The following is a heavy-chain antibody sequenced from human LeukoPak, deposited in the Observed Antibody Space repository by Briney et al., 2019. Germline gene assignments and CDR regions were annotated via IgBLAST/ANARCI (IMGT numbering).Heavy chain of an antibody. V-gene: IGHV1-2*02. CDR3: AAGYVSNYYYFDS. Sequence: ASVKVSCKASGYTFTASSMHWVRQAPGQGLEWMGWITPNSGGTNFAQKFQGRVTMTRDTSISTAYMELSRLRSGDTAVYYCAAGYVSNYYYFDSWGQGTLASVTS. D-gene: IGHD2-2*03. CDR2: ITPNSGGT. J-gene: IGHJ4*02. CDR1: GYTFTASS.